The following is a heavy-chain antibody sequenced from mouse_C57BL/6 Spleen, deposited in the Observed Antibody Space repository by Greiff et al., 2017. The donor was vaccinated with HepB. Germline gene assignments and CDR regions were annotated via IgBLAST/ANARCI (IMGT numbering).Heavy chain of an antibody. Sequence: DVHLVESGGGLVKPGGSLKLSCAASGFTFSSYAMSWVRQTPEKRLEWVATISDGGSYTDYPDNVKGRFTISRDNAKNNLYLQMSHLKSEDTAMYYCARGSSWFAYWGQGTLVTVSA. CDR1: GFTFSSYA. CDR3: ARGSSWFAY. CDR2: ISDGGSYT. J-gene: IGHJ3*01. V-gene: IGHV5-4*01.